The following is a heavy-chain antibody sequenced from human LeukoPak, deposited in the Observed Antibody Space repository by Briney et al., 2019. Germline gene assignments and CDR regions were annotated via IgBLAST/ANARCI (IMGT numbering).Heavy chain of an antibody. CDR3: ARVSLKTKLGVDYYYGMDV. J-gene: IGHJ6*02. Sequence: PGGSLRLSCAASGFMLSSTWMSWVRQAPGKGLEWVANIKQDGSEKYYVDSVKGRFTISRDNAKNSLYLQMNSLRAEDTAVYYCARVSLKTKLGVDYYYGMDVWGQGTTVTVSS. V-gene: IGHV3-7*03. D-gene: IGHD3-16*01. CDR2: IKQDGSEK. CDR1: GFMLSSTW.